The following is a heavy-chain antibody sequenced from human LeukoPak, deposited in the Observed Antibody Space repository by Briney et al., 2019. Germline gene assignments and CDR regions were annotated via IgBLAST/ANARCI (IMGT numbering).Heavy chain of an antibody. CDR2: IYSGGST. V-gene: IGHV3-66*01. D-gene: IGHD5-24*01. CDR3: ARDRRDGYNYFDY. Sequence: GGSLRLSCAASGFTFSTYWMSWVRQAPGKGLEWVSVIYSGGSTYYADSVKGRFTISRDNSKNTLYLQMNSLRAEDTAVYYCARDRRDGYNYFDYWGQGTLVTVSS. J-gene: IGHJ4*02. CDR1: GFTFSTYW.